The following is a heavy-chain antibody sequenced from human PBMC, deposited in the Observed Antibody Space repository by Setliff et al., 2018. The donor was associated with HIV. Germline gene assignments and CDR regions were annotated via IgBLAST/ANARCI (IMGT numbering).Heavy chain of an antibody. CDR2: IVVGSGNT. J-gene: IGHJ5*02. D-gene: IGHD3-3*01. CDR1: GFTFNTSA. CDR3: ARVHLTTNAVYGVVSNWFDP. Sequence: SVKVSCKASGFTFNTSAIQWVRQARGRRLEWIGWIVVGSGNTNYAQKFQERVTITRDMSTSTSYMELTNLRSEDTAVYYCARVHLTTNAVYGVVSNWFDPWGQGALVTVSS. V-gene: IGHV1-58*02.